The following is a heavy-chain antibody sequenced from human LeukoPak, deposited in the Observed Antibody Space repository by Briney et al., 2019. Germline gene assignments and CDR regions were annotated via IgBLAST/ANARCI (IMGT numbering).Heavy chain of an antibody. J-gene: IGHJ4*02. CDR2: IGTAGDT. D-gene: IGHD5-18*01. CDR3: ASIRRGYSYGLFDY. CDR1: GSTFSSYD. Sequence: GGSLRLSCAASGSTFSSYDMHWVRQATGKGLEWVSAIGTAGDTYYPGSVKGRFTISRENAKNSLYLQMNSLRAGDTAVYYCASIRRGYSYGLFDYWGQGTLVTVSS. V-gene: IGHV3-13*04.